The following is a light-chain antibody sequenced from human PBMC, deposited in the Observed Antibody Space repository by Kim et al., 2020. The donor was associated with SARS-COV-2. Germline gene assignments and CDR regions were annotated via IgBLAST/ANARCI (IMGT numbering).Light chain of an antibody. CDR3: LQDYDYPLT. CDR2: ATS. J-gene: IGKJ4*01. Sequence: IQMTQSPSSLSASVGDRVTITCRASQGIRNDLGWYQQKTGRAPNLLIYATSTLQSGVSSRFSGSGSGTDFTLTISSLQPEDVATYYCLQDYDYPLTFGGGNKVDIK. V-gene: IGKV1-6*01. CDR1: QGIRND.